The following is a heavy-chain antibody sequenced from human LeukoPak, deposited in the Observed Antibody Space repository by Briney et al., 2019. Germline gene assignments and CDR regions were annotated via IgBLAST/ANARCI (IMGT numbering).Heavy chain of an antibody. CDR1: GLTFKNFP. CDR3: TIDLMTGFSSGWHFGY. Sequence: GGSLRLSCAASGLTFKNFPMSWVRQAPGKGLEWLTVTSGDEDSTHYADSVRGHFVISTDNSKNTSFLHMKSLRAEDAAVYYCTIDLMTGFSSGWHFGYWGQGTLVTVSS. D-gene: IGHD6-19*01. J-gene: IGHJ4*02. V-gene: IGHV3-23*01. CDR2: TSGDEDST.